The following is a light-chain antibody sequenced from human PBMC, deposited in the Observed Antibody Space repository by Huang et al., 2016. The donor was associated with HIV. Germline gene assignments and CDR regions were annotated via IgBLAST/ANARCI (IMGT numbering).Light chain of an antibody. CDR2: KAS. J-gene: IGKJ2*02. V-gene: IGKV1-5*03. CDR3: QQYSSYSSWT. CDR1: QSVSDW. Sequence: IQMTQSPSTLSASVGDRVTITCRASQSVSDWLAWYQQKPGKAPDLLIYKASNLEDVVPLRFSGTGYGTEFTLIISSVQSDDSATYYCQQYSSYSSWTFGQGTRLQIK.